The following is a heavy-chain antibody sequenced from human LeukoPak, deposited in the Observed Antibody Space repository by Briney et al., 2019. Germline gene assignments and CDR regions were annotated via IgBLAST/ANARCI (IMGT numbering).Heavy chain of an antibody. CDR2: SRNKVNTYTT. CDR3: ARALRITMVRGRTYYMDV. CDR1: GFTFSDHY. D-gene: IGHD3-10*01. V-gene: IGHV3-72*01. Sequence: PGGSLRFSCAASGFTFSDHYMDWVRQAPGKGLDWVGRSRNKVNTYTTEYAACVKGRFTISRDDSKNSLYLQMNSLKTEDTAVYYCARALRITMVRGRTYYMDVWGKGTTVTVSS. J-gene: IGHJ6*03.